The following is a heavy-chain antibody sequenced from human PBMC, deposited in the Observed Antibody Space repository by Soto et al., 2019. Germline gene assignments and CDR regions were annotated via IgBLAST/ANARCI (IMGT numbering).Heavy chain of an antibody. V-gene: IGHV3-53*03. D-gene: IGHD5-12*01. CDR1: VFTVRNNY. J-gene: IGHJ5*02. CDR2: IYGGGST. Sequence: PGWSLRLSCTSSVFTVRNNYMSWVRQSAGKGLEWVSVIYGGGSTDYADSVKGRFIISRDNSKNTLYLQMNSLRAEDTAVYYCARAQDGYNFLYGPTWGQGTQVTV. CDR3: ARAQDGYNFLYGPT.